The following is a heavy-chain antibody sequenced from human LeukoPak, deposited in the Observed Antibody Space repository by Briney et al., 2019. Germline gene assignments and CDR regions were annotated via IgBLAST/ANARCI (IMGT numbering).Heavy chain of an antibody. CDR3: AREGYYGSGSPPSLYFDY. CDR1: GFTFRNYV. CDR2: TSSDLNVK. J-gene: IGHJ4*02. D-gene: IGHD3-10*01. Sequence: GRSLRLSCAASGFTFRNYVIHWVRQAPGKGLEWVAVTSSDLNVKLYADSVKGRFTISRDNSRSTLYLQMNSLRPEDTAIYYCAREGYYGSGSPPSLYFDYWGQGTLVTVSS. V-gene: IGHV3-30-3*01.